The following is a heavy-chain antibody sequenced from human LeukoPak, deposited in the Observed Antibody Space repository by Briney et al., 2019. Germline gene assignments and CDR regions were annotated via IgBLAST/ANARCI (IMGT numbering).Heavy chain of an antibody. D-gene: IGHD6-19*01. CDR3: AREESSGWFDY. CDR2: IYYSGSA. Sequence: SETLSLTCTVSGGSISSYYWSWIRQPPGKGLEWIGYIYYSGSANYNPSLKSRVTISVDTSKNQFSLKLSSVTAADTAVYYCAREESSGWFDYWGQGTLVTVSS. V-gene: IGHV4-59*01. CDR1: GGSISSYY. J-gene: IGHJ4*02.